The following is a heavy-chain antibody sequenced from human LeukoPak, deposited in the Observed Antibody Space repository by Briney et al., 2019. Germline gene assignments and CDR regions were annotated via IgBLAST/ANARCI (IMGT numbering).Heavy chain of an antibody. J-gene: IGHJ6*02. CDR2: ITNNGTTI. Sequence: GGSLRLSCAASGFTFSSYAMNWVRQAPGKGLEWVSYITNNGTTIYYADSVKGRFTISRDNAENSLYLQMNSLRAEDTAIYYCARNQWLAYYYHGMDVWGQGTTVTVSS. CDR3: ARNQWLAYYYHGMDV. CDR1: GFTFSSYA. V-gene: IGHV3-48*03. D-gene: IGHD6-19*01.